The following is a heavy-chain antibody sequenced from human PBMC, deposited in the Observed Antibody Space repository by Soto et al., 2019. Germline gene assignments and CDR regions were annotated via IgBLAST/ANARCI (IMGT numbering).Heavy chain of an antibody. J-gene: IGHJ4*02. Sequence: HELLVQSGAEVKRPGASLKVSCKASGYSFTGYYIHWVRQAPGQGLEWMGWINPDSGATNYAQNFQGRVTLTSDTSITTASIDLTSLTSDDTAVYYCARGDYGTGGYPFPYFDYWGQGTLVIVSS. D-gene: IGHD2-8*02. CDR3: ARGDYGTGGYPFPYFDY. CDR2: INPDSGAT. CDR1: GYSFTGYY. V-gene: IGHV1-2*02.